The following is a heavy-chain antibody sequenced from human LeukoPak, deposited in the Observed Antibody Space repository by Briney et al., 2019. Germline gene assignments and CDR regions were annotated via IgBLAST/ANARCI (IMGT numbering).Heavy chain of an antibody. CDR1: GGSISSSSYY. CDR2: IYYSGST. J-gene: IGHJ4*02. CDR3: ARESAQSMIVVTFDY. Sequence: SQTLSLTCTVSGGSISSSSYYWGWIRQPPGKGLEWIGSIYYSGSTYYNPSLKSRVTISVDTSKNQFSLKLSSVTAADTAVYYCARESAQSMIVVTFDYWGQGTLVTVSS. V-gene: IGHV4-39*07. D-gene: IGHD3-22*01.